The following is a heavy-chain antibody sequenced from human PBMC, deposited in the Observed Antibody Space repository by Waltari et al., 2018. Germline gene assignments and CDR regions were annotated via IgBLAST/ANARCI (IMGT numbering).Heavy chain of an antibody. V-gene: IGHV1-69*08. CDR2: IIPIPGIA. D-gene: IGHD4-17*01. CDR1: GGTFSSYT. Sequence: QVQLVQSGAEVKKPGSSVKVSCKASGGTFSSYTISWVRQAPGQGLEWMGRIIPIPGIANYGQKFQGRGTITADKSTSTAYMELSSLRSEDTAVYYCARDVYGDYEVRSFHWGQGTLVTVSS. J-gene: IGHJ4*02. CDR3: ARDVYGDYEVRSFH.